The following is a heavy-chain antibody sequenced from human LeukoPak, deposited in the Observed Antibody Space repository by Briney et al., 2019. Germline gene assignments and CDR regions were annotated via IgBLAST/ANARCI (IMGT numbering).Heavy chain of an antibody. Sequence: PGGSLRLSCAASGFTFSSYEMNWVRQAPGKGLEWVSYISSSGSTIYYADSVKGRFTISRDNAKNSLYLQMDSLRAEDTAVYYCASIVVVPAAMGYCYYYYMDVWGKGTTVTVSS. D-gene: IGHD2-2*01. CDR3: ASIVVVPAAMGYCYYYYMDV. V-gene: IGHV3-48*03. J-gene: IGHJ6*03. CDR2: ISSSGSTI. CDR1: GFTFSSYE.